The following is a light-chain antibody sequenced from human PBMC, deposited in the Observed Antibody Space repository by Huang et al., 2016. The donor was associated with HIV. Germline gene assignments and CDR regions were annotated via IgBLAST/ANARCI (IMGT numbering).Light chain of an antibody. Sequence: IVMTQSPATLSVSPGERVTLSCRASQSIRSNLAWYQQQPGQAPRLLIYGASTRATGIPARFSGSGSGTEFTLTISSLQSEDFAVYCCQQYNNWPPTFGGGTKVEVK. J-gene: IGKJ4*01. CDR3: QQYNNWPPT. CDR1: QSIRSN. CDR2: GAS. V-gene: IGKV3-15*01.